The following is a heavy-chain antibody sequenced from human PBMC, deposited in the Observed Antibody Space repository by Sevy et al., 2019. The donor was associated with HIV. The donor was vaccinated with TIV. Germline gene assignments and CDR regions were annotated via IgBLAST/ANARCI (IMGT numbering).Heavy chain of an antibody. J-gene: IGHJ3*01. CDR3: AKALNPALESMIEVIFRTLKGFDV. Sequence: GGSLRLSCAASGFTFNTHAMNWVRQAPGKGLEWVSVISATGSSTYYADSVKGRFTISRDNSKNTLYLQRNSLTADDTALYYCAKALNPALESMIEVIFRTLKGFDVWGQWTMVTVSS. CDR1: GFTFNTHA. V-gene: IGHV3-23*01. CDR2: ISATGSST. D-gene: IGHD3-22*01.